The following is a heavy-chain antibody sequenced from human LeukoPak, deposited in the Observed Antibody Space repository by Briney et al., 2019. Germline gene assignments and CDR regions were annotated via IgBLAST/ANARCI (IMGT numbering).Heavy chain of an antibody. V-gene: IGHV4-4*07. Sequence: SETLSLTCTVSGGSINFYYWSWIRQPAGKGLEWIGRIYSTGSTNYSPSLKSRVTMSVDKSKNQFSLNLSSVTAADTAVYYCARGIADPYSFDAWGQGTLLTVSS. CDR1: GGSINFYY. D-gene: IGHD6-13*01. CDR2: IYSTGST. CDR3: ARGIADPYSFDA. J-gene: IGHJ4*02.